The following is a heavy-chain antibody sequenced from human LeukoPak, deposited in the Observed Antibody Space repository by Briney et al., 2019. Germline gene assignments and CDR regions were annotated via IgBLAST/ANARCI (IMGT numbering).Heavy chain of an antibody. CDR2: ISSSGSTI. CDR3: AREVVVVTSLSYYYYYYMDV. V-gene: IGHV3-11*04. D-gene: IGHD2-21*02. Sequence: GGSLRLSCAASGFTFSDYYMSWIRQAPGKGLEWVSYISSSGSTIYYADSVKGRFTISRDNAKNSLYLQMNSLRAEDTAVYYCAREVVVVTSLSYYYYYYMDVWGKGTTVTVSS. CDR1: GFTFSDYY. J-gene: IGHJ6*03.